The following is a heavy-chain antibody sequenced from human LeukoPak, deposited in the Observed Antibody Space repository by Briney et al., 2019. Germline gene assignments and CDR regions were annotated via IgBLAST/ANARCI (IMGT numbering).Heavy chain of an antibody. D-gene: IGHD6-13*01. CDR3: AKADSGYGSSWYVEF. V-gene: IGHV3-23*01. CDR1: GFAFSRYA. CDR2: ISGNGGST. Sequence: PGGSLRLSCAASGFAFSRYALTWVRQAPGKGLEWVSAISGNGGSTYYAESVKGRFTISRDNSKYTVYLQMNSLRAEDTAEYYCAKADSGYGSSWYVEFWGQGTLVTVSS. J-gene: IGHJ4*02.